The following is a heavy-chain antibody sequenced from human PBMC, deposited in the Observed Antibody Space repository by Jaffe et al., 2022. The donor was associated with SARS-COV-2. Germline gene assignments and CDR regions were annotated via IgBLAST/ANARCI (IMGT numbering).Heavy chain of an antibody. CDR2: ISSSGSTI. V-gene: IGHV3-48*03. CDR1: GFTFSSYE. Sequence: EVQLVESGGGLVQPGGSLRLSCAASGFTFSSYEMNWVRQAPGKGLEWVSYISSSGSTIYYADSVKGRFTISRDNAKNSLYLQMNSLRAEDTAVYYCARARGQWLVPSIWYFDLWGRGTLVTVSS. J-gene: IGHJ2*01. CDR3: ARARGQWLVPSIWYFDL. D-gene: IGHD6-19*01.